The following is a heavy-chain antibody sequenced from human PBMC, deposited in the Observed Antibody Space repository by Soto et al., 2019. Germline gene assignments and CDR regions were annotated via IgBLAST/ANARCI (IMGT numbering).Heavy chain of an antibody. Sequence: SQTLSLTCTVSGGSISSSSYYWGWIRQPPGKGLEWIGSIYYSGSTYYNPSLKSRVTISVDTSKNQFSLKLSSVTAADTAVYYCARHKTSGYYDSSGYNWFDPWGQGTLVTVSS. D-gene: IGHD3-22*01. CDR2: IYYSGST. CDR1: GGSISSSSYY. CDR3: ARHKTSGYYDSSGYNWFDP. V-gene: IGHV4-39*01. J-gene: IGHJ5*02.